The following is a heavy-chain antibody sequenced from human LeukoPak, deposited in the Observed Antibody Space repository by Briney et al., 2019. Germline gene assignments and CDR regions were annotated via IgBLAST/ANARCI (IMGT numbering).Heavy chain of an antibody. D-gene: IGHD2-2*01. J-gene: IGHJ3*02. V-gene: IGHV3-30-3*01. CDR2: ISSDGSDK. Sequence: PGGSLRLSCAASGFTFSRFPMHWVRQAPGKGLDWVALISSDGSDKKYADSVKGRFTMSRDNSENTLYLQMNSLRAEDTAVYYCAKGLRPGPPSDAFDIWGQGTMVTVSS. CDR3: AKGLRPGPPSDAFDI. CDR1: GFTFSRFP.